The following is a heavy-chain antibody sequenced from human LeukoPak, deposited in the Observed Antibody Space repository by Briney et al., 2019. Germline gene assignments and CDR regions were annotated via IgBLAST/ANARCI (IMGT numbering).Heavy chain of an antibody. Sequence: SETLSLTCTVSGDSVNSTGFYWGWIRQPPGKGLEWIGSIYYSGITYSNPSLKSRVTISVDTSKNQFSLKLSSVTAADTGFYYCARDWGPYGSGANRAIDYWGQGTLVTVSS. CDR3: ARDWGPYGSGANRAIDY. V-gene: IGHV4-39*07. CDR1: GDSVNSTGFY. D-gene: IGHD2-15*01. J-gene: IGHJ4*02. CDR2: IYYSGIT.